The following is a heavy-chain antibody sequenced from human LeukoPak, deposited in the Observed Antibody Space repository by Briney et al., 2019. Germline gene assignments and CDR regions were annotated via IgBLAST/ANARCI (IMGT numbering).Heavy chain of an antibody. CDR1: GFLFTMYG. Sequence: GGSLRLSCETSGFLFTMYGMHWVRQAPGKGLEWVAIVWADGSKEDYADSVKGRFTISRDRFTSTLYLQMDNLRAEDTAIYYCARDRGGNAPQDYWGQGTLVIVSS. CDR2: VWADGSKE. CDR3: ARDRGGNAPQDY. J-gene: IGHJ4*02. V-gene: IGHV3-33*01. D-gene: IGHD4-23*01.